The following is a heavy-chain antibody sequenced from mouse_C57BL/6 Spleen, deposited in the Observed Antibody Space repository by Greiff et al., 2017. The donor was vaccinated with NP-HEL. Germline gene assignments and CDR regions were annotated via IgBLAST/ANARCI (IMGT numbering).Heavy chain of an antibody. CDR2: INPGSGGT. D-gene: IGHD2-1*01. J-gene: IGHJ3*01. CDR3: ARSGCNLFAY. V-gene: IGHV1-54*01. Sequence: VQLQQPGAELVRPGTSVKVSCKASGYAFTNYLIEGVKQRPGQGLEWIGVINPGSGGTNSTEKFKGKATLTADKSSSSAYMQLSSLTSDDSAVYFCARSGCNLFAYWGQGTLVTVSA. CDR1: GYAFTNYL.